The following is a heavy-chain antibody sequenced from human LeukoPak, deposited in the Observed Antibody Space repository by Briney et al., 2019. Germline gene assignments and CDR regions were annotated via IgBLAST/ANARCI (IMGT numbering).Heavy chain of an antibody. CDR2: INPNSGGT. Sequence: ASVKVSCKASGYTFTGHYMHWVRQAPGQGLEWMGWINPNSGGTNYAQKFQGRVTMTRDTSISTAYMELSRLRSDDTAVYCCARPIAAAEDFDYWGQGTLVTVSS. J-gene: IGHJ4*02. D-gene: IGHD6-13*01. CDR1: GYTFTGHY. V-gene: IGHV1-2*02. CDR3: ARPIAAAEDFDY.